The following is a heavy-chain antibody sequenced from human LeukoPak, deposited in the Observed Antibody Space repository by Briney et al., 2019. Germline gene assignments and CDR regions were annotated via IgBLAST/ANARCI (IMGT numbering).Heavy chain of an antibody. CDR1: GFTLSSHS. CDR3: AKRSLTVGNMAFDY. V-gene: IGHV3-21*04. D-gene: IGHD3-16*01. CDR2: ITTSRGYT. Sequence: GGSLRLSCLVSGFTLSSHSINWVRQAPGKGLEWVSCITTSRGYTFYADSVKGRFTISRDNSKKTLYLQMNSLRVEDTAVYYCAKRSLTVGNMAFDYWGQGTLVTVSS. J-gene: IGHJ4*02.